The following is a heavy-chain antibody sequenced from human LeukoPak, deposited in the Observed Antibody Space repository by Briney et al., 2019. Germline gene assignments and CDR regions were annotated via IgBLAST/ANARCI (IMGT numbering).Heavy chain of an antibody. CDR3: ARGFEPGSSYYYYMDV. CDR1: GFTFSSYW. J-gene: IGHJ6*03. Sequence: GGSLRLSCAASGFTFSSYWMHWVRQAPGKGLVWVSRINSDGSSTSYADSVKGRFTISRDNSKNTLYLKMNSLRAEDTAVYYCARGFEPGSSYYYYMDVWGKGTTVTVSS. V-gene: IGHV3-74*01. D-gene: IGHD3-10*01. CDR2: INSDGSST.